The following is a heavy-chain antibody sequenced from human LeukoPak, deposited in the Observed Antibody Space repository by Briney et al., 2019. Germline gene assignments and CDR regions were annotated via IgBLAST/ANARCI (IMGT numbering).Heavy chain of an antibody. J-gene: IGHJ3*02. D-gene: IGHD3-22*01. CDR2: IYYRGST. V-gene: IGHV4-59*01. CDR3: ARVYYYYDSSGYYYHDAFDI. CDR1: GGSISSYY. Sequence: PSETLSLTCTVSGGSISSYYWSWIRQPPGKGLEWIGYIYYRGSTNYNPSLKSRVTISVDTSKNQFSLKLSSVTAADTAVYYCARVYYYYDSSGYYYHDAFDIWGQGTMVTVSS.